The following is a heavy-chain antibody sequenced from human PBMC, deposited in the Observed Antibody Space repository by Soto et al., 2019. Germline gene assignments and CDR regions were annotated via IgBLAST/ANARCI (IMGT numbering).Heavy chain of an antibody. CDR3: ARGVWERSLLFDY. D-gene: IGHD1-26*01. CDR2: IYHSGST. V-gene: IGHV4-4*02. J-gene: IGHJ4*02. CDR1: GGSISSSNW. Sequence: SETLSLTCAVSGGSISSSNWWRWVRQPPGKGLEWIGEIYHSGSTNYNPSLKSRVTISVDKSKNQFSLKLSSVTAADTAVYYCARGVWERSLLFDYWGQGTLVTVSS.